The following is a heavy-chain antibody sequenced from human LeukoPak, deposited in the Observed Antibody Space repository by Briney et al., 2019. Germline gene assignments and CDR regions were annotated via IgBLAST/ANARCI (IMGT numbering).Heavy chain of an antibody. CDR2: IWYDGSNK. V-gene: IGHV3-33*01. D-gene: IGHD6-13*01. CDR1: GFTFSSYG. J-gene: IGHJ4*02. CDR3: AREQGSWYGNYFDY. Sequence: PGGSLRLSCAASGFTFSSYGMHWVRQAPGKGLEWVAVIWYDGSNKYYADSVKGRFTISRDNSKNTLYLQMNSLRAEDTAVYYCAREQGSWYGNYFDYWGQGTLVTDSS.